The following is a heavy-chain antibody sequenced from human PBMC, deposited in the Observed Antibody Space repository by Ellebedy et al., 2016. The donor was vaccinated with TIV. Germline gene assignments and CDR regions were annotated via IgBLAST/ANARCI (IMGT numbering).Heavy chain of an antibody. CDR2: LYYSWTT. Sequence: GSLRLSCTVSGGSMRGGDFYWGWIRQSPGKGLEWLGSLYYSWTTYYNPSLKHRVIISVDAARNQFFLKVSSVTAADTAVYYCARHPFFDLLTGHRDHFDYWGQGTLVTVPS. J-gene: IGHJ4*02. D-gene: IGHD3-9*01. CDR3: ARHPFFDLLTGHRDHFDY. V-gene: IGHV4-39*01. CDR1: GGSMRGGDFY.